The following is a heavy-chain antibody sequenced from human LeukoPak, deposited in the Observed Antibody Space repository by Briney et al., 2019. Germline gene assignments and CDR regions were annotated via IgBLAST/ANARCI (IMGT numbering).Heavy chain of an antibody. J-gene: IGHJ6*02. V-gene: IGHV1-8*01. CDR1: GYTFTSYD. Sequence: ASVKVSCKASGYTFTSYDINWVRQATGQGPEWVAWMNPNSGNTGYAQKFQGRVTMTRNTSISTAYMELSSLRSEDTAVYYCARGATPYYYYYGMDVWGQGTTVTVSS. CDR3: ARGATPYYYYYGMDV. CDR2: MNPNSGNT.